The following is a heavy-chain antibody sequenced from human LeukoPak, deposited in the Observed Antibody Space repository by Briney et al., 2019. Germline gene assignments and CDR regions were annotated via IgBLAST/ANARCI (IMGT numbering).Heavy chain of an antibody. J-gene: IGHJ4*02. CDR1: GSTFSSYS. D-gene: IGHD3-10*01. V-gene: IGHV3-48*01. CDR2: ISSSSSAI. CDR3: ASARGWFGEFDY. Sequence: GGSLRLSCAASGSTFSSYSMNWVRQAPGKGLEWVSYISSSSSAIYYADSVKGRFTISRDNAKNSLYLQMNSLRAEDTAVYYCASARGWFGEFDYWGQGTLVTVSS.